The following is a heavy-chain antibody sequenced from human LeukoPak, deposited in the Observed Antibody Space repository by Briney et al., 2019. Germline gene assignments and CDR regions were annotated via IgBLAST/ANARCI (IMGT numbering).Heavy chain of an antibody. D-gene: IGHD5-18*01. CDR1: GFTFSSYA. V-gene: IGHV3-23*01. Sequence: GGSLRLSCAASGFTFSSYALSWVRQAPGKGLEWVSAISGSGGSTYYADFVKGRFTISRDNSKNTLYLQMNSLRAEDTAVYYCAKVLGYSYGYYFDYWGQGTLVTVSS. J-gene: IGHJ4*02. CDR3: AKVLGYSYGYYFDY. CDR2: ISGSGGST.